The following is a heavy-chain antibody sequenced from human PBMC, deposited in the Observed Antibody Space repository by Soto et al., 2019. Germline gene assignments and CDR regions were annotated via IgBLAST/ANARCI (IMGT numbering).Heavy chain of an antibody. J-gene: IGHJ6*02. D-gene: IGHD5-18*01. V-gene: IGHV2-5*01. CDR3: AHRRSYGSYYYYGMDV. CDR1: GFSLSTSGVG. Sequence: KESGPTLVKPTQTLTLTCTFSGFSLSTSGVGVGWIRQPPGKALEWLALIYWNDDKRYSPSLKSRLTITKDTSKNQVVLTMTNMDPVDTATYYCAHRRSYGSYYYYGMDVWGQGTTVTVSS. CDR2: IYWNDDK.